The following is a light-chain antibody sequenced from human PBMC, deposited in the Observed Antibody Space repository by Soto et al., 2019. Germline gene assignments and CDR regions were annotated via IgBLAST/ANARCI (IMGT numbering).Light chain of an antibody. CDR2: DAS. V-gene: IGKV3-11*01. J-gene: IGKJ2*02. CDR3: QQRSNWRT. CDR1: QSVSSY. Sequence: PGERATLSCRASQSVSSYLAWYQQTPGQAPRLLIYDASNRATGIPARFSGSGSGTDFTLTISSLEPEDVAVYYCQQRSNWRTFGQGTKLEIK.